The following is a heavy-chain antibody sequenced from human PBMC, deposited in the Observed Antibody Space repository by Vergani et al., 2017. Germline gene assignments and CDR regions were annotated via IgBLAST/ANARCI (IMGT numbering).Heavy chain of an antibody. J-gene: IGHJ4*02. D-gene: IGHD6-13*01. Sequence: QVQLQESGPGLVKPSQTLSLTCTVSGGSISSGGYYWSWIRQPPGKGLEWIGYIYYSGSTNYNPSLKSRVTISVDTSKNQFSLKLSSVTAADTAVYYCARRKAAAGTSFDYWGQGTLVTVSS. CDR2: IYYSGST. V-gene: IGHV4-61*08. CDR3: ARRKAAAGTSFDY. CDR1: GGSISSGGYY.